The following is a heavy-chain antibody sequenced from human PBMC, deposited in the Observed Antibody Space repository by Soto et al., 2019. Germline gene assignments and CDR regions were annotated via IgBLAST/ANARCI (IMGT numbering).Heavy chain of an antibody. J-gene: IGHJ3*02. V-gene: IGHV1-2*04. CDR2: INPNSGGT. Sequence: GASVKVSCKASGYTFTGYYMHWVRQAPGQGLEWMGWINPNSGGTNYAQKFQGWVTMTRDTSISTAYMELSRLRSDDTAVYYCAREGLYYYGSGSSPDAFDIWGQGTMVTVSS. CDR3: AREGLYYYGSGSSPDAFDI. D-gene: IGHD3-10*01. CDR1: GYTFTGYY.